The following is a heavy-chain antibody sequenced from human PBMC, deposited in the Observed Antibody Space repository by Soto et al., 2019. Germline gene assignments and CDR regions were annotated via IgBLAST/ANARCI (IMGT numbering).Heavy chain of an antibody. J-gene: IGHJ4*01. CDR1: GFTFDNYD. V-gene: IGHV3-13*05. CDR3: ARGSSGWYADLDY. Sequence: EVQLVASGGGLMRPGGSLRLSCTASGFTFDNYDMHWVRQRAGKGLEWVAAIGTTGHPYYPGSGKGRFTISRENVKNSLFLQVNDLKAGDTAVYYCARGSSGWYADLDYWGHGTLVTVSA. CDR2: IGTTGHP. D-gene: IGHD6-19*01.